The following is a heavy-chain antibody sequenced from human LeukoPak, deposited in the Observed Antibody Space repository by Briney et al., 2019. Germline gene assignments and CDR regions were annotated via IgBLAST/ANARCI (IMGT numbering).Heavy chain of an antibody. CDR2: IKQDGTEK. CDR1: GFTFSTYW. D-gene: IGHD1-26*01. V-gene: IGHV3-7*05. CDR3: ARGYYPPEY. J-gene: IGHJ4*02. Sequence: GGSLRLSCAASGFTFSTYWMNWVRQAPGKGLEWVANIKQDGTEKYYVDSVKGRFTISRDNANNSLYLQMNSLRAEDTAVYYCARGYYPPEYWGPGTLVTVYS.